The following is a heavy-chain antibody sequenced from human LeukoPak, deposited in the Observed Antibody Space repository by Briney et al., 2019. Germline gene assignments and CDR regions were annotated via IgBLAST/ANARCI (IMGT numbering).Heavy chain of an antibody. CDR3: ARLGDQEAVGGDY. CDR1: GYTFTSYY. Sequence: ASVKVSCKASGYTFTSYYMHWVRQAPGQGRERMGIINPSGGSTSYAQKFQGRVTMTRDMSTSTVYMELSSLRSEDTAVYYCARLGDQEAVGGDYWGQGTLVTVSS. CDR2: INPSGGST. D-gene: IGHD6-19*01. J-gene: IGHJ4*02. V-gene: IGHV1-46*01.